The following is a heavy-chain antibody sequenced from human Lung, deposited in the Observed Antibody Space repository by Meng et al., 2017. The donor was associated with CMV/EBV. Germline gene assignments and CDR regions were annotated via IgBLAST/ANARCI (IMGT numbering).Heavy chain of an antibody. CDR3: AAQTAYYDFWSGYYDS. V-gene: IGHV4-34*01. J-gene: IGHJ4*02. CDR2: INHSGST. CDR1: GGSFSGYS. Sequence: GGSFSGYSWSWIRQPPGKGLEWIGEINHSGSTNYNPSLKSRVTISVDTSKNQFSLKLSSVTAADTAVYYCAAQTAYYDFWSGYYDSWGQGTLVTVS. D-gene: IGHD3-3*01.